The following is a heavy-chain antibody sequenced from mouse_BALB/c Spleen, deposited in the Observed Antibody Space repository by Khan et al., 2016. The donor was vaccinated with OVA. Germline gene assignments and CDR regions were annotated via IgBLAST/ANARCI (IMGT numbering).Heavy chain of an antibody. CDR2: TNPTNGRT. D-gene: IGHD3-1*01. CDR1: GYTFTSYW. CDR3: ARIKKIGATYFDC. V-gene: IGHV1S81*02. J-gene: IGHJ2*01. Sequence: QVQLQQSGAELVKAGASVKMSCKASGYTFTSYWMHWVKQRLGQGLEWFAETNPTNGRTYYNEKFKSKATLTVDKSSSTAYMLLSGPTFEDSAVYYCARIKKIGATYFDCWGQGTTLTVSS.